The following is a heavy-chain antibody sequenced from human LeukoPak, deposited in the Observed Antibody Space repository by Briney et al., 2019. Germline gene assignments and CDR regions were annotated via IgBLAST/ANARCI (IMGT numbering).Heavy chain of an antibody. J-gene: IGHJ5*02. CDR2: ISFSGTNT. CDR1: GFTFSNYA. D-gene: IGHD6-13*01. V-gene: IGHV3-23*01. Sequence: GGSLRLSCAASGFTFSNYAMSWVRQAPGKGLEWVSAISFSGTNTYYADSVKGWFTISRDNSKNTVYLQMNSLRAEDTAVYFCAKEVKAGTNWFDPWGQGTLVTVSS. CDR3: AKEVKAGTNWFDP.